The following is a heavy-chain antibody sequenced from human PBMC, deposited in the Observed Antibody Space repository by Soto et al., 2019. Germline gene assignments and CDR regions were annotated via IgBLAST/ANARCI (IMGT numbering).Heavy chain of an antibody. V-gene: IGHV3-30-3*01. J-gene: IGHJ4*02. CDR2: ISHDGNNK. CDR1: GFTFNRHP. Sequence: GGSLRLSCAASGFTFNRHPLHWVRQAPGKGLEWMAVISHDGNNKYYADSVKGRFTISRDNSMNLLYLQMHGLRTEDTAIFYCARASGHIYATLHGPFDHWGQGALVTVSS. D-gene: IGHD2-8*01. CDR3: ARASGHIYATLHGPFDH.